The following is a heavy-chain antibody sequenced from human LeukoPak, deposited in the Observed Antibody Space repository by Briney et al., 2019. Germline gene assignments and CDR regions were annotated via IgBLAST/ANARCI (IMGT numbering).Heavy chain of an antibody. Sequence: ASVKVSCKASGYTFTGYYMHWVRQAPGQGLEWMGWINPNSGGTNYAQKFQGRVTMTRDTSISTAYMELSRLRSDDTAVYYCASLTGVATTNRIAVETRFDPWGQGTLVTVSS. CDR2: INPNSGGT. CDR3: ASLTGVATTNRIAVETRFDP. V-gene: IGHV1-2*02. CDR1: GYTFTGYY. D-gene: IGHD6-19*01. J-gene: IGHJ5*02.